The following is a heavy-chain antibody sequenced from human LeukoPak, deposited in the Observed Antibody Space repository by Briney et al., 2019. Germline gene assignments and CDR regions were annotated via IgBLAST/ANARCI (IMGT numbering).Heavy chain of an antibody. D-gene: IGHD6-19*01. CDR2: ITHSGST. V-gene: IGHV4-34*01. CDR1: GGSFNNYF. CDR3: VSRYSSGGFEAEN. Sequence: SETLSLTCAVYGGSFNNYFWSWIRQPPGRGLEWIGEITHSGSTNYNPSVKSRVTISVDTSKNQFSLKLNSVTAADTAVYYCVSRYSSGGFEAENWGQGTLVTVSS. J-gene: IGHJ4*02.